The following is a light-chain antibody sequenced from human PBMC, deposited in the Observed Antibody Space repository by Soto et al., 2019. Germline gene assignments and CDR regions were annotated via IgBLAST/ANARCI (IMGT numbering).Light chain of an antibody. V-gene: IGKV3D-15*01. CDR2: GAS. Sequence: EILMTQSPSTLPLSPGERATLSCRASQSINSNLAWYQQKPGQAPRLLIYGASSRATGIPDRLSGSGSGTDFTLTISRLEPEDFAVYYCQQYNNWPTFGQGTRLEIK. J-gene: IGKJ5*01. CDR3: QQYNNWPT. CDR1: QSINSN.